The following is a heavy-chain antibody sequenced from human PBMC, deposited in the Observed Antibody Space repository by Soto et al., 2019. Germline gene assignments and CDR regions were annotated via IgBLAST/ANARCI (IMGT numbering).Heavy chain of an antibody. CDR1: GFTVSSNY. J-gene: IGHJ3*02. D-gene: IGHD3-22*01. CDR3: GGIVVVITSDAFDI. Sequence: EVQLVESGGGLVQPGGSLRLSCAASGFTVSSNYMSWVRQTPGKGLEWVSVIYSGGSTYYADSVKGRFTISRDNSKNTLYLQMNSLRAEDTAVYYCGGIVVVITSDAFDIWGQGTMVTVSS. CDR2: IYSGGST. V-gene: IGHV3-66*01.